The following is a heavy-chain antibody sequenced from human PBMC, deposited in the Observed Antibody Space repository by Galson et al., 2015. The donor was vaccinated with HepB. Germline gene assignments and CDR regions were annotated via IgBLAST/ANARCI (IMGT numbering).Heavy chain of an antibody. V-gene: IGHV3-48*01. CDR3: ARLPRSNPGGV. CDR1: GFTFSSYS. J-gene: IGHJ6*04. CDR2: ITSSSSTI. Sequence: SPRLSCAASGFTFSSYSMNWVRQAPGKGLEWVSYITSSSSTIYYADSVKGRFTISRDNAKNSLYLQMNSLRVEDTAVYYCARLPRSNPGGVWGKGTTVTVSS. D-gene: IGHD4-11*01.